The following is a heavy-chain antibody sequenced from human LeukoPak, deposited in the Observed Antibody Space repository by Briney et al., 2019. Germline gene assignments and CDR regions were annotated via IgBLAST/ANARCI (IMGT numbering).Heavy chain of an antibody. CDR3: ALRYHCSGGSCYRAGWFDP. Sequence: SETLSFTASGGTCSSYAISWVRNAPVQGLESMGGIIPIFGTANYAQKFQARVTITTDESTSTAYMELSSLRSEDTAVYYCALRYHCSGGSCYRAGWFDPWGQGTLVTVSS. CDR2: IIPIFGTA. D-gene: IGHD2-15*01. J-gene: IGHJ5*02. V-gene: IGHV1-69*05. CDR1: GGTCSSYA.